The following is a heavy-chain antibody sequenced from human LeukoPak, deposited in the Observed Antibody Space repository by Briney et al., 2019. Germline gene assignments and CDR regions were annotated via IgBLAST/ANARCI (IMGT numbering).Heavy chain of an antibody. D-gene: IGHD3-22*01. Sequence: SSETLSLTCNVLGGSIRSSNYYWGWIRQPPGKGLEWIGSIYYSGSTYYNPSLKGRGTMSVDTSNNQFSLKLTSATATDTAVYYCVRLFYYDSRGPPSWGQGTLVTLSS. V-gene: IGHV4-39*01. CDR3: VRLFYYDSRGPPS. J-gene: IGHJ5*02. CDR2: IYYSGST. CDR1: GGSIRSSNYY.